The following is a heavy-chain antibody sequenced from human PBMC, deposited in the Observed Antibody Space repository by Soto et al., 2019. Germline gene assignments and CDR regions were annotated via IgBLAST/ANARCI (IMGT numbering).Heavy chain of an antibody. Sequence: SETLSLTCAVYGGSFSGYYWSWIRQPPGKGLEWIGEINHSGSTNYNPSLKSRVTISVDTSKNQFSLKLSSVTAADTAVYYCARVKGYCSGGSCYTYYYYYGMDVWGQGTTVTVSS. D-gene: IGHD2-15*01. CDR2: INHSGST. V-gene: IGHV4-34*01. J-gene: IGHJ6*02. CDR3: ARVKGYCSGGSCYTYYYYYGMDV. CDR1: GGSFSGYY.